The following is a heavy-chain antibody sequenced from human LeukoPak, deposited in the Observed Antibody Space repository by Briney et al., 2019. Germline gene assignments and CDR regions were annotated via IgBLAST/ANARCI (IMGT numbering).Heavy chain of an antibody. Sequence: GESLKISCKGSGYSFSIYWIGWVRQMPGKGLEWMGVIYPGDSDTRYSPSFQGQVTISADKSLTTAYLQWSSLKASDAAMYYCARQDPAGEYYFDHWGQGTLVTVST. D-gene: IGHD3-10*01. V-gene: IGHV5-51*01. CDR1: GYSFSIYW. CDR2: IYPGDSDT. J-gene: IGHJ4*02. CDR3: ARQDPAGEYYFDH.